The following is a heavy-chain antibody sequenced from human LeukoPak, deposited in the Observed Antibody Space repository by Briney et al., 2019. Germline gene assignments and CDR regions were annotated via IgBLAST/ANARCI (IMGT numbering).Heavy chain of an antibody. Sequence: GGSLRRSCAASGFTVSSNYMSWVRQAPGKGLEWVSVIYSGGSTYYADSVKGRFTISRDNSKNTLYLQMNSLRAEDTAVYYCARVLREGGFDYWGQGTLVTVSS. CDR2: IYSGGST. J-gene: IGHJ4*02. CDR3: ARVLREGGFDY. CDR1: GFTVSSNY. V-gene: IGHV3-53*01. D-gene: IGHD1-26*01.